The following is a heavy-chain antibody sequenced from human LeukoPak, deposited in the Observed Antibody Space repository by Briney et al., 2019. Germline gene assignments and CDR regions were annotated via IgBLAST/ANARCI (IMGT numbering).Heavy chain of an antibody. J-gene: IGHJ4*02. CDR2: IYYSGST. CDR3: ARLQPEYYYDCSGYYDY. D-gene: IGHD3-22*01. CDR1: RGSTSSRIYY. Sequence: PSETLSLTCTVSRGSTSSRIYYRVCIRQPPGKGLEWIGSIYYSGSTYYNPSLKSRVTISVDTPKNQFSLKLSSVTAADTAVYYLARLQPEYYYDCSGYYDYWGQGTLVTVSS. V-gene: IGHV4-39*01.